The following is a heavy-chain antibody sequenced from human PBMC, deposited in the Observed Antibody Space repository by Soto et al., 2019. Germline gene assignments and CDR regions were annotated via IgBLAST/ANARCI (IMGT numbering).Heavy chain of an antibody. Sequence: SETLSITCTVSGGSISSGGYYWSWIRQHPGKGLEWIGYIYYSGSTYYNPSLKSRVTISVDTSKNQFSLKLSSVTAADTAVYYCARDGHYYYDSSAYGMDVWGQGTTVTVSS. CDR2: IYYSGST. CDR1: GGSISSGGYY. J-gene: IGHJ6*02. D-gene: IGHD3-22*01. CDR3: ARDGHYYYDSSAYGMDV. V-gene: IGHV4-31*03.